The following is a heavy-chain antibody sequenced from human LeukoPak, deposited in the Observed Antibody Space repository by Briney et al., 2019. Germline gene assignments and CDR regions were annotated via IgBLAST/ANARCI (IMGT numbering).Heavy chain of an antibody. V-gene: IGHV3-48*04. J-gene: IGHJ6*03. D-gene: IGHD6-13*01. Sequence: GGSLRLSCAASGFSFSTYSMNWVRQAPGKGLEWVSYISSGSSTMYYAGSVRGRFTISRDNAQNSLYLQMNNLRAEDTAVYYCARGSSWYYYYMDVWGKGTTVTVSS. CDR1: GFSFSTYS. CDR3: ARGSSWYYYYMDV. CDR2: ISSGSSTM.